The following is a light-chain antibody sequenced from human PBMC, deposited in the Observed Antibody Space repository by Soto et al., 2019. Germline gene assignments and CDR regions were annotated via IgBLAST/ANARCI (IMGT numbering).Light chain of an antibody. V-gene: IGLV2-8*01. J-gene: IGLJ1*01. CDR3: SSYACSNNWNV. CDR1: SSDVGGYNY. Sequence: QSVLTQPPSASGSPGQSVTISCTGTSSDVGGYNYVSWYQQHPGKAPKLMIYEVSKRPSGVPDRFSGSKSGNTASLTVSGLQAEYEADYYGSSYACSNNWNVFGTGTKVTVL. CDR2: EVS.